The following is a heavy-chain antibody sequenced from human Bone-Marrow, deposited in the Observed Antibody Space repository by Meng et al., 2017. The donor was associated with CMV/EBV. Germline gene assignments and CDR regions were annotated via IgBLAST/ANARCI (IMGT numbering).Heavy chain of an antibody. V-gene: IGHV4-39*07. CDR3: AREGGRGHYDFWSGYYWADAFDI. CDR1: GGSISSSSYY. D-gene: IGHD3-3*01. Sequence: SETRSLTCTVSGGSISSSSYYWGWIRQPPGKGLERIGSIDYSGSTYYNPSLKSRVTISVDTSKNQFSLKLSYVTAADTAVYYCAREGGRGHYDFWSGYYWADAFDIWGQGTMVTVSS. J-gene: IGHJ3*02. CDR2: IDYSGST.